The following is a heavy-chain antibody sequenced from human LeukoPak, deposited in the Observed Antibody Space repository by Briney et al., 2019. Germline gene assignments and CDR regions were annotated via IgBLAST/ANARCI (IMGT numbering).Heavy chain of an antibody. CDR2: INPNSGGT. CDR1: GYTFTGYF. D-gene: IGHD2-8*01. J-gene: IGHJ5*02. CDR3: ARDRERYCNNGVCYEKNWFDP. V-gene: IGHV1-2*06. Sequence: ASVKVSCKTSGYTFTGYFMHWVRQAPGQGLEWMGRINPNSGGTNYAQKFQGRVTMTGDTSISTAYMELSRLTSDDTAVYYCARDRERYCNNGVCYEKNWFDPWGQGTLVTVSS.